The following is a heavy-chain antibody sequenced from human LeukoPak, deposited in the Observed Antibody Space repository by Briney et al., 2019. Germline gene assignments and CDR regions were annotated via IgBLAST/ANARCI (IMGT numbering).Heavy chain of an antibody. J-gene: IGHJ4*02. Sequence: PGGSLRLSCAASGFTFSSYGMHWVRQAPGKGLEWVAVISYDGSNKYYADSVKGRFTISRDNAKNSLYLQMNSLRAEDTAVYYCARGEYDYVWGSYRSHRSPSDYWGQGTLVTVSS. CDR1: GFTFSSYG. V-gene: IGHV3-30*03. D-gene: IGHD3-16*02. CDR3: ARGEYDYVWGSYRSHRSPSDY. CDR2: ISYDGSNK.